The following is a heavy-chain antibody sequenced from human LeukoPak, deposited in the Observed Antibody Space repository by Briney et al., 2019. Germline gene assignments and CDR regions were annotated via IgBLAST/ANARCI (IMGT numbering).Heavy chain of an antibody. J-gene: IGHJ4*02. V-gene: IGHV1-8*01. CDR3: VRGFYGSETYYFDY. Sequence: ASVKVSCKTSGYTFTRHDIHWVRQGTGQGLEWMGWRNPNTGNAGYAQTFQGRVTMTRNTAISTAYMELSGLRSDDTAVFFCVRGFYGSETYYFDYWGQGTLVTVSS. CDR2: RNPNTGNA. CDR1: GYTFTRHD. D-gene: IGHD4-17*01.